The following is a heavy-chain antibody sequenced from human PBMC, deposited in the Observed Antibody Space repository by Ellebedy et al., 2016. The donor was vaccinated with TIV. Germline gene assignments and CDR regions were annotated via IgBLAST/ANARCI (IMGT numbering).Heavy chain of an antibody. J-gene: IGHJ4*02. V-gene: IGHV3-23*01. CDR1: GFTFSSYA. CDR3: AKGHYYDSQKYFDY. D-gene: IGHD3-22*01. CDR2: ISGSGGST. Sequence: GESLKISXAASGFTFSSYAMSWVRQAPGKGLEWVSAISGSGGSTYYADSVKGRFTISRDNSKNTLYLQMNSLRAEDTAVYYSAKGHYYDSQKYFDYWGQGTLVTVSS.